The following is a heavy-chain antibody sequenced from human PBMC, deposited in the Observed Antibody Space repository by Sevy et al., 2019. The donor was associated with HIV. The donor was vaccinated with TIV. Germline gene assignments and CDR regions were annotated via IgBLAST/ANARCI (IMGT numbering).Heavy chain of an antibody. CDR2: ISSGGTTM. D-gene: IGHD1-1*01. V-gene: IGHV3-11*01. Sequence: GGSLRLSCAASRFTFSDYYMSWIRQAPGKGLEWVSYISSGGTTMYYADSLKGRFTSSRDNAKNSLYLQMKSLRAEDTAVYYCARVRYNYGSYYFDYWGQGTLVTVSS. CDR3: ARVRYNYGSYYFDY. CDR1: RFTFSDYY. J-gene: IGHJ4*02.